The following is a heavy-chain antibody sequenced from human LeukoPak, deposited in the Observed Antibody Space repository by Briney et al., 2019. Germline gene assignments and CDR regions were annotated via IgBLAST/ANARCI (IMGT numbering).Heavy chain of an antibody. CDR1: GLTFSTYS. CDR2: ISSSSSYI. J-gene: IGHJ4*02. CDR3: ARDPRGMVVVEVAGFDY. V-gene: IGHV3-21*01. Sequence: GGSLRLSCAVSGLTFSTYSMNWVRQAPGKGLEWVSSISSSSSYIYYADSVKGRFTISRDNAKNSLYLQMNSLRGEDTAVYYCARDPRGMVVVEVAGFDYWGQGTLVTVSS. D-gene: IGHD6-19*01.